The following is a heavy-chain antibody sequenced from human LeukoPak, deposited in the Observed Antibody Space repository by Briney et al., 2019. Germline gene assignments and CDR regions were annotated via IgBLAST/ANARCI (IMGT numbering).Heavy chain of an antibody. V-gene: IGHV3-74*01. CDR3: TRDFDFSSAI. D-gene: IGHD3-3*01. J-gene: IGHJ4*02. Sequence: PGGSLRLSCAASGFTFSSYWMHWVRQAPGKGLVWVSRISPDGSTTDHADSVKGRFTISRDNAKNTLFLQMNSLRAEDTAVYYCTRDFDFSSAIWGQGTLVTVSS. CDR1: GFTFSSYW. CDR2: ISPDGSTT.